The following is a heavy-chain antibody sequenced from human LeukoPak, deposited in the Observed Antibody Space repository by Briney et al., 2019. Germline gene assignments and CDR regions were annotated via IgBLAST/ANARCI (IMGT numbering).Heavy chain of an antibody. V-gene: IGHV3-30*18. Sequence: HTGRSLRLSCAASGFTFSSYGMHWVRQAPGKGLEWVAVISYDGSSKYYADSVKGRFTISRDNSKNTLYLQMNSLRAEDTAVYYCAKGALYYDYVWGSYRSSDAFDIWGQGTMVTVSS. D-gene: IGHD3-16*02. CDR1: GFTFSSYG. CDR2: ISYDGSSK. CDR3: AKGALYYDYVWGSYRSSDAFDI. J-gene: IGHJ3*02.